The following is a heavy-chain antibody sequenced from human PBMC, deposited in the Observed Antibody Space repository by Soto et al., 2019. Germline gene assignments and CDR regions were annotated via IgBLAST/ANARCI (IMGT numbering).Heavy chain of an antibody. CDR1: GFTFSSYG. Sequence: GGSLRLSCAASGFTFSSYGMHWVRQAPGKGLEWVAVIWYDGSNKYYADSVKGRFTISRDNSKNTLYLQMNSLRAEDTAVYYCARDRHWEPQYCFDYWGQGTLVTVSS. CDR2: IWYDGSNK. J-gene: IGHJ4*02. V-gene: IGHV3-33*01. CDR3: ARDRHWEPQYCFDY. D-gene: IGHD1-26*01.